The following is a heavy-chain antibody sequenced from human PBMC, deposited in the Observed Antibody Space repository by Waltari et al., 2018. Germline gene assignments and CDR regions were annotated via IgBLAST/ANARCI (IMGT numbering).Heavy chain of an antibody. CDR3: ASLSGIAARPLDY. CDR1: GGSFSGYY. V-gene: IGHV4-34*01. D-gene: IGHD6-6*01. CDR2: IYQRGTT. J-gene: IGHJ4*02. Sequence: QVQLQQWGAGLLKPSETLSLTCAVYGGSFSGYYWGWVRQPPGKGLECIATIYQRGTTYYNPSLRSRVTISVDTSKNQFSLKLSSVTAADTAVYYCASLSGIAARPLDYWGQGTLVTFSS.